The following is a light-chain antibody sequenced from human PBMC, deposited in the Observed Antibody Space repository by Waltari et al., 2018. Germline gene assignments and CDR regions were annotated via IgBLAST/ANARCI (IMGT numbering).Light chain of an antibody. CDR3: YTEDSTWGA. J-gene: IGLJ2*01. Sequence: SFDLTQPPSVSESPGQAASVPCSGDGLPTKLAYWFQKKSGQAPVLIIYDDNKRPSGIPERFSASSSGTMATLTISGAQVEDEADYFCYTEDSTWGAFGGGTKLTVL. CDR2: DDN. CDR1: GLPTKL. V-gene: IGLV3-10*01.